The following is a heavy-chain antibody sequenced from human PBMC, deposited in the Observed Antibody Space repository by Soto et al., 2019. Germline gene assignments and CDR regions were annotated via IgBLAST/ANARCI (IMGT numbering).Heavy chain of an antibody. CDR2: INPTGSP. J-gene: IGHJ3*02. CDR1: GGSLTGYY. CDR3: ARSREQWLVDAFDI. Sequence: QVQVQQWGAGLLKSSETLSLTCVVYGGSLTGYYWSWIRQPPGRGLEWIGEINPTGSPKYNPSLMSRVTISVETSKNQFSMKLSSVTAADTAVCYCARSREQWLVDAFDIWGQGTMVTVSS. V-gene: IGHV4-34*01. D-gene: IGHD6-19*01.